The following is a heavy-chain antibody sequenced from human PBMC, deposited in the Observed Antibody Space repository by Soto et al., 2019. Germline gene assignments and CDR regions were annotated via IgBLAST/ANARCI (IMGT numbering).Heavy chain of an antibody. V-gene: IGHV1-18*04. CDR3: ARAGGTQLFDY. Sequence: QVQLVQSEAEVKKPGASVKVSCKASGYSFTSLGISWVRQAPGQGLEWMGWVSAYNGNTHYAPKVQGRVTMTTDRSTTTAYLELRSLTSDDTAVYYCARAGGTQLFDYWGRGTLVTVSS. CDR2: VSAYNGNT. D-gene: IGHD1-1*01. CDR1: GYSFTSLG. J-gene: IGHJ4*02.